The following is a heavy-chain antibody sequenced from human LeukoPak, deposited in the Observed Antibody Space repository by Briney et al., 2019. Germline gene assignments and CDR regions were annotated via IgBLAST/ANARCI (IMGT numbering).Heavy chain of an antibody. D-gene: IGHD2-2*01. CDR1: GGSISSYY. CDR3: ARATGGYCSSTSCNNWFHP. V-gene: IGHV4-4*07. CDR2: IYTSGST. J-gene: IGHJ5*02. Sequence: PSETLSLTCTVSGGSISSYYWSWIRQPAGKGLEWIGRIYTSGSTNYNPSLKSRVTMSVDTSKNQFSLKLSSVTAADTAVYYCARATGGYCSSTSCNNWFHPWGQGTLVTVSS.